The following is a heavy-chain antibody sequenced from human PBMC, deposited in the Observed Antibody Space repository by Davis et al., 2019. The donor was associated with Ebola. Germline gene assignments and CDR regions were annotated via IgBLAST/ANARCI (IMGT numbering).Heavy chain of an antibody. CDR1: GDSVSNNSAD. J-gene: IGHJ3*02. D-gene: IGHD2-2*01. CDR3: ARGWDIVLLPATMAAAFDI. Sequence: SQTLSLTCAISGDSVSNNSADWSWIRQSPSRGLEWLGRTYYRSKWFHEYADSVRSRITINPDTSKNQFSLQLNSVTPEDTAVYYCARGWDIVLLPATMAAAFDIWGQGTMVTVSS. V-gene: IGHV6-1*01. CDR2: TYYRSKWFH.